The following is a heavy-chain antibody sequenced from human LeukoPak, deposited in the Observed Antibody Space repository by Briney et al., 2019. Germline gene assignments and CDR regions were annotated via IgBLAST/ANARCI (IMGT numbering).Heavy chain of an antibody. Sequence: SETLSLTCTVSGVSISSSSYYWGWIRQPPGKGLEWIGTIYYSGSTYYNPSLESRVTISVDTSKNQFSLKLSSVTAADTAVYYCARGLDDYWGQGTLVTVSS. V-gene: IGHV4-39*07. J-gene: IGHJ4*02. CDR1: GVSISSSSYY. CDR3: ARGLDDY. CDR2: IYYSGST.